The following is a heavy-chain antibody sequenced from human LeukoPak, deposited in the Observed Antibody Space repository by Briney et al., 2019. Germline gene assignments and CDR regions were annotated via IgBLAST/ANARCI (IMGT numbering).Heavy chain of an antibody. J-gene: IGHJ4*02. CDR1: GFSLDDYA. D-gene: IGHD6-13*01. V-gene: IGHV3-9*03. CDR2: ISWNSGSI. Sequence: GGSLRLSCAASGFSLDDYAMHWVRQAPGKGLEWVSGISWNSGSIGYADSVKGRFTISRDNAKNSLYLQMNSLRAEDMALYYCAKVASSSWYGGPFDYWGQGTLVTVSA. CDR3: AKVASSSWYGGPFDY.